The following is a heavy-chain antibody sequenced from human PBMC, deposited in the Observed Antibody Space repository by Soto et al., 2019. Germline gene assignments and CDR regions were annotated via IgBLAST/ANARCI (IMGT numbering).Heavy chain of an antibody. CDR2: ISHDAKKG. CDR1: GFSFGNYG. Sequence: GGSLRLSCAAAGFSFGNYGMHWVRQAPGEGLEGVALISHDAKKGYYADSVQGRFTISRDNSKRILYLQMNSLRPEDSGIYYCVKTEESSGWGGDFWGQGTLVTVS. CDR3: VKTEESSGWGGDF. D-gene: IGHD6-19*01. J-gene: IGHJ4*02. V-gene: IGHV3-30*18.